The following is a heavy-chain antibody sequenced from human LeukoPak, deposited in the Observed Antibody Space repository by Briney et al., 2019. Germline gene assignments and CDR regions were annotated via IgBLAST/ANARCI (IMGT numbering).Heavy chain of an antibody. CDR3: ASGIGVGDSFDI. CDR1: GFTFSSYW. CDR2: INSDARNT. D-gene: IGHD3-3*01. Sequence: GGSLRFSCAASGFTFSSYWMYWVRQAPGKGLVWVSRINSDARNTNYADSVQGRFTISRDNAKNTLYLQMNSLRVEDTAVYYCASGIGVGDSFDIWGQGTMVTVSS. V-gene: IGHV3-74*01. J-gene: IGHJ3*02.